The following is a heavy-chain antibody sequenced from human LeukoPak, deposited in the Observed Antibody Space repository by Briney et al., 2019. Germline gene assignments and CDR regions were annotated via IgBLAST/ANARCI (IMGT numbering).Heavy chain of an antibody. J-gene: IGHJ4*02. CDR1: GYTFTSYD. CDR2: MNPNSGNT. D-gene: IGHD3-22*01. V-gene: IGHV1-8*01. Sequence: ASVKVSCKASGYTFTSYDINWVRQATGQGLEWMGWMNPNSGNTGYAQKFQGRVTITRNTSISTAYMELSSLRSEDTAVYYCARGHYYDSSGYYGYWGQGTLVTVSS. CDR3: ARGHYYDSSGYYGY.